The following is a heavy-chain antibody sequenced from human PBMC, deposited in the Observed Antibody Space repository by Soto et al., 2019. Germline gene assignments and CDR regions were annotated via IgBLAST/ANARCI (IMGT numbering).Heavy chain of an antibody. D-gene: IGHD3-22*01. CDR1: GGSFSGYY. V-gene: IGHV4-34*01. Sequence: TLSLTCAVYGGSFSGYYWSWIRQPPGKGLEWIGEINHSGSTNYNPSLKSRVTISVDTSKNQFSLKLSSVTAADTAVYYCARGPYKYYYDSSGFTRQGNDYWGQGTLVTVSS. J-gene: IGHJ4*02. CDR2: INHSGST. CDR3: ARGPYKYYYDSSGFTRQGNDY.